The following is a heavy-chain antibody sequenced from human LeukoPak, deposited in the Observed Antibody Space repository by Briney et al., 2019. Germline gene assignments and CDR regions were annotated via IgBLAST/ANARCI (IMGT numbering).Heavy chain of an antibody. V-gene: IGHV3-7*01. J-gene: IGHJ4*02. Sequence: GGSLRLSCAASGFTFSSYWMSWVRQAPGKGLEWVANIKQDGSEKYYVDSVKGRFTISRDNAKNSLYLQMNSLRAEDTAVYYCAGLYGDNTVGPDYWGQGTLVTVSS. CDR3: AGLYGDNTVGPDY. D-gene: IGHD4-17*01. CDR1: GFTFSSYW. CDR2: IKQDGSEK.